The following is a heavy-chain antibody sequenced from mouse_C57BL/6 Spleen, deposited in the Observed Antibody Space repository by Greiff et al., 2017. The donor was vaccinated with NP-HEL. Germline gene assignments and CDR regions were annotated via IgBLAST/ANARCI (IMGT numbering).Heavy chain of an antibody. J-gene: IGHJ1*03. Sequence: VQLQQPGAELVMPGASVKLSCKASGYTFTSYWMHWVKQRPGQGLEWIGEIDPSDSYTNYNQKFKGKSTLTVDKSSSTAYMQLSSLTSEDSAVYYCARKVGYYGSSYWWYFDVWGTGTTVTVSS. V-gene: IGHV1-69*01. CDR2: IDPSDSYT. CDR3: ARKVGYYGSSYWWYFDV. D-gene: IGHD1-1*01. CDR1: GYTFTSYW.